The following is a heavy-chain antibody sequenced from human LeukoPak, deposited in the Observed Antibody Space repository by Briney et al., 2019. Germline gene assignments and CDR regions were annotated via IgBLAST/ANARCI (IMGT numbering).Heavy chain of an antibody. CDR3: ARSPFRGVMVDY. J-gene: IGHJ4*02. Sequence: GESLQIYCQGSGYSFTSYWIGWVRPMPGKGLEWMGIIYPGDSETRYSPSFQGQVTISVDRSISTAYLQWSSLKASDTAMYYCARSPFRGVMVDYWGQGTLVTVSS. CDR2: IYPGDSET. D-gene: IGHD3-10*01. CDR1: GYSFTSYW. V-gene: IGHV5-51*01.